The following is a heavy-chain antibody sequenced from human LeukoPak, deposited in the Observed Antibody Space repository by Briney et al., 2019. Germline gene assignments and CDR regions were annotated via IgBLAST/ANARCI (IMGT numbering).Heavy chain of an antibody. CDR2: IRSKALYGTS. J-gene: IGHJ4*02. CDR1: GFRFGGYA. CDR3: VRESVRDYYFDF. V-gene: IGHV3-49*04. Sequence: GGSLRLSCSGSGFRFGGYALSWVRQAPGKGLEWVGFIRSKALYGTSEYAASVKGRFAISRDDSNNIVYLQMNSLKTEDTAVYFCVRESVRDYYFDFWGQGTLVTVSS. D-gene: IGHD3-10*02.